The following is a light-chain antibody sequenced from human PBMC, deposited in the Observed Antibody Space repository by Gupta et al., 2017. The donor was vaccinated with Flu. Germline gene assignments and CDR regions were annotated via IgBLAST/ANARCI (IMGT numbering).Light chain of an antibody. V-gene: IGLV1-40*01. CDR3: QSFDTRLSGYV. CDR1: SSNIGAGFH. Sequence: QSVLTQPPSVSGAPGQRVTIPFTGSSSNIGAGFHVDWYKQVPGTAPKLLIYDNTNRPSGVPDRFSGSKSGTSASLAITGLQTEDEADYYCQSFDTRLSGYVFGTGTKLTVL. J-gene: IGLJ1*01. CDR2: DNT.